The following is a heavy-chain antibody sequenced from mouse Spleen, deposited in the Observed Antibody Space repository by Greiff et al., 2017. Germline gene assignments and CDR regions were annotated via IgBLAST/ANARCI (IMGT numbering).Heavy chain of an antibody. Sequence: VQLKESGGGLVQPGGSRKLSCAASGFTFSSFGMHWVRQAPEKGLEWVAYISSGSSTIYYADTVKGRFTISRDNPKNTLFLQMTSLRSEDTAMYYCARLLRNYYAMDYWGQGTSVTVSS. D-gene: IGHD1-1*01. CDR2: ISSGSSTI. V-gene: IGHV5-17*02. CDR1: GFTFSSFG. CDR3: ARLLRNYYAMDY. J-gene: IGHJ4*01.